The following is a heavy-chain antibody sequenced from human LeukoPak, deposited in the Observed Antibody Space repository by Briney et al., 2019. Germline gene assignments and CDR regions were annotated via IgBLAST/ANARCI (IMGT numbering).Heavy chain of an antibody. D-gene: IGHD3-10*01. CDR2: IIPIFGTA. CDR3: ATSRYGSGSRFDY. V-gene: IGHV1-69*05. Sequence: VASVKVSCKASGGTFSSYAISWVRQAPGQGLEWMGGIIPIFGTANYAQKFQGRVTITTDESTSTAYMELSSLRSEDTAVYYCATSRYGSGSRFDYWGQGTLVTVSS. CDR1: GGTFSSYA. J-gene: IGHJ4*02.